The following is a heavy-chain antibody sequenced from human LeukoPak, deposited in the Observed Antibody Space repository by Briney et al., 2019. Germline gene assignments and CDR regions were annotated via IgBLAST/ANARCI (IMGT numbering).Heavy chain of an antibody. CDR1: GGSFSGYY. D-gene: IGHD2-2*01. V-gene: IGHV4-34*01. CDR3: AAQDIVVVPAY. CDR2: INHSGST. Sequence: SETLSLTCAVYGGSFSGYYWSWIRQPPGKGLEWIGEINHSGSTNYNPSLKSRVTISVDTSKNQFSLKLSSVTAADTAVYYCAAQDIVVVPAYWGQGTLVTVSS. J-gene: IGHJ4*02.